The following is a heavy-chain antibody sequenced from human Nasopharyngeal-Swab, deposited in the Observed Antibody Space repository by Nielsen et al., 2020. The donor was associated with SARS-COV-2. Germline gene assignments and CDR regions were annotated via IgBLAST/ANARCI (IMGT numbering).Heavy chain of an antibody. V-gene: IGHV3-23*01. J-gene: IGHJ4*02. CDR1: GFTFSTYA. CDR2: IDAGGGNT. D-gene: IGHD1-26*01. CDR3: ARAREPDFDY. Sequence: GGSLRLSCAASGFTFSTYAMTWVRQAPGKGLEWVSTIDAGGGNTWYADSVKGRFTISRDNAKNSLYLQMNSLRAEDTAVYYCARAREPDFDYWGQGTLVTVSS.